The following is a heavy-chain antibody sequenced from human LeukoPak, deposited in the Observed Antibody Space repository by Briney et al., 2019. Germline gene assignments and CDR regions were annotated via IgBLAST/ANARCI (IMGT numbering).Heavy chain of an antibody. CDR1: GGSFSGFY. CDR3: ARFRITMVRGVIPD. CDR2: SNHSGST. J-gene: IGHJ4*02. V-gene: IGHV4-34*01. Sequence: PSETLSLTCAVYGGSFSGFYWSWIRPPPGKGLEWVGESNHSGSTNYNPSLKSRVTISVDTSKNQFSLKLSSVTAADTAVYYCARFRITMVRGVIPDWGQGTLVTVSS. D-gene: IGHD3-10*01.